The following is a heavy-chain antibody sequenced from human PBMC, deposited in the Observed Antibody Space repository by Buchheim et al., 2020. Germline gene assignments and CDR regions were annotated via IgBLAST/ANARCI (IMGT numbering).Heavy chain of an antibody. D-gene: IGHD3-22*01. V-gene: IGHV3-48*03. J-gene: IGHJ4*02. CDR1: GFTFSGFE. Sequence: EVQLVESGGGLVQPGGSLRLSCAASGFTFSGFEINWVRQAPGKGLEWLSYISSSGVTIYHADSVKGRFTTSRDNAKNSLSLQMNSLRAEDTAVYYCARGYYYDSSGSYFDYWGQGTL. CDR3: ARGYYYDSSGSYFDY. CDR2: ISSSGVTI.